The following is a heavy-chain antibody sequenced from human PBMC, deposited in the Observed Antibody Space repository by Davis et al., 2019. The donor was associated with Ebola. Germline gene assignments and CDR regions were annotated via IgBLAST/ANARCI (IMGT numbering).Heavy chain of an antibody. CDR3: AKEGDYYGSGSYGDY. D-gene: IGHD3-10*01. CDR1: GFTFSSYG. V-gene: IGHV3-30*18. J-gene: IGHJ4*02. CDR2: ISYDGTNK. Sequence: SLKISCAASGFTFSSYGMHWVRQAPGKGLEWVAIISYDGTNKYYADSVKGRFTISRDNSKNTLYLQMNSLRAEDTAVYYCAKEGDYYGSGSYGDYWGKGTLVTVSS.